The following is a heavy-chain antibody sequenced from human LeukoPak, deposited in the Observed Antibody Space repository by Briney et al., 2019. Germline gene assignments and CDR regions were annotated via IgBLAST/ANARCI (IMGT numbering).Heavy chain of an antibody. D-gene: IGHD3-9*01. CDR3: AREVNPRYDILTGYPLDY. J-gene: IGHJ4*02. CDR2: IIPIFGTA. Sequence: SVKVSCMASGGTFSSYAISWVRQAPGQGLEWMGGIIPIFGTANYAQKFQGRVTITADESTSTAYMELSSLRSEDTAVYYCAREVNPRYDILTGYPLDYWGQGTLVTVSS. CDR1: GGTFSSYA. V-gene: IGHV1-69*01.